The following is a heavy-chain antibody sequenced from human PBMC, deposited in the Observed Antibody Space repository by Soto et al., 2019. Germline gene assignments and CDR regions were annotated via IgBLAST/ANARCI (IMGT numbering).Heavy chain of an antibody. D-gene: IGHD3-10*01. CDR3: ARAYNHMVRGVITQYYYYGMDV. CDR2: ISYDGSNK. Sequence: GGSLRLSCAASGFTFSSYAMHWVRQAPGKGLEWVAVISYDGSNKYYADSVKGRFTISRDNSKNTLYLQMNSLRAEDTAVYYCARAYNHMVRGVITQYYYYGMDVWGQGTTVTVSS. J-gene: IGHJ6*02. V-gene: IGHV3-30-3*01. CDR1: GFTFSSYA.